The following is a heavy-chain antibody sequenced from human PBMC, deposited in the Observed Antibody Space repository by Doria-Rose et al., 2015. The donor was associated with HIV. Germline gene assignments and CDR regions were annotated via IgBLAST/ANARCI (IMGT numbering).Heavy chain of an antibody. D-gene: IGHD6-13*01. Sequence: QVTLKESGPVLVKPTETLTLTCTVSGVSLSSPGMGVSWIRQPPGKALEWLANTLSDDERSYNTSLQCRLTISRGTSKSQVVLTMTDMDPVDTATYYCARIKSSRWYHKYYFDFWGQGTLVIVSA. J-gene: IGHJ4*02. CDR1: GVSLSSPGMG. CDR3: ARIKSSRWYHKYYFDF. CDR2: TLSDDER. V-gene: IGHV2-26*01.